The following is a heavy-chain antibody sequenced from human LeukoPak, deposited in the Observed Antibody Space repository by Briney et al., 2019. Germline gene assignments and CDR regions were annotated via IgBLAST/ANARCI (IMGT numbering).Heavy chain of an antibody. Sequence: SETLSLTCTVSGGSISSYYWSWLRQPPGKGLEWIGYIYYSGNTNYNPSLKSRVTISVDTSKNQFSLKLTSVTAADTAVYYCARIVGPTGIGAFDIWGQGTMVTVSS. CDR2: IYYSGNT. V-gene: IGHV4-59*01. D-gene: IGHD1-26*01. CDR3: ARIVGPTGIGAFDI. CDR1: GGSISSYY. J-gene: IGHJ3*02.